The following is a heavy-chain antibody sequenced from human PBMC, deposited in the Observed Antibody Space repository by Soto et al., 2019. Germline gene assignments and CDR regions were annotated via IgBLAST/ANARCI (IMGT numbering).Heavy chain of an antibody. Sequence: SETLSLTCTVSGGSISSYYWSWIRQPPGKGLEWIGYIYYSGSTNYNPSLKSRVTISVDTSKNQFSLKLTSVTAADTAVYYCARRWGTSFDFWGPGTLVTVSS. CDR1: GGSISSYY. D-gene: IGHD7-27*01. CDR2: IYYSGST. J-gene: IGHJ4*02. CDR3: ARRWGTSFDF. V-gene: IGHV4-59*01.